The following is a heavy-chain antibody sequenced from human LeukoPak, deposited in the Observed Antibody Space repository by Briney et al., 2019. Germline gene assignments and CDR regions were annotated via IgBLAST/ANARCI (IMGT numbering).Heavy chain of an antibody. CDR3: AKDSYCSSTSCSNGVDY. D-gene: IGHD2-2*01. Sequence: GGSLRLSCAASGFTLSSYGTHWVRQAPGKGLEWVAVISYDGSNKYYADSVKGRFTISRDNSKNTLYLQMNSLRAEDTAVYYCAKDSYCSSTSCSNGVDYWGQGTLVTVSS. CDR2: ISYDGSNK. J-gene: IGHJ4*02. CDR1: GFTLSSYG. V-gene: IGHV3-30*18.